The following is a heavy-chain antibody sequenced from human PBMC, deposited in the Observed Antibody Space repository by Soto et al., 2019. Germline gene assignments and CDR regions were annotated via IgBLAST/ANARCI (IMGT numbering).Heavy chain of an antibody. CDR3: ARRVSDSSGPYNWFDP. J-gene: IGHJ5*02. Sequence: LGEFLNICGNDAGYSFTIYCIGWGGQMRGKGLEWMGIIYPGDSDTRYSPSFQGQVTISADKSISTAYLQWSSLKASDTAMYYCARRVSDSSGPYNWFDPWGQGTLVTVSS. D-gene: IGHD3-22*01. CDR1: GYSFTIYC. V-gene: IGHV5-51*01. CDR2: IYPGDSDT.